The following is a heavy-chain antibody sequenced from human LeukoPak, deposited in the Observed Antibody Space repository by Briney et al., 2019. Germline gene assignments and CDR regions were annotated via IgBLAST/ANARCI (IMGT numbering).Heavy chain of an antibody. Sequence: SGPTLVNPTQTLTLTCTFSGFSLSTSGMCVSWIRQPPGKALEWLARIDWDDDKYYSTSLKTRLTISKDTSKNQVVLTMTNMDPVDTATYYCARIRRDSSSWYDNDYRGQGTLVTVSS. CDR2: IDWDDDK. J-gene: IGHJ4*02. CDR3: ARIRRDSSSWYDNDY. CDR1: GFSLSTSGMC. V-gene: IGHV2-70*11. D-gene: IGHD6-13*01.